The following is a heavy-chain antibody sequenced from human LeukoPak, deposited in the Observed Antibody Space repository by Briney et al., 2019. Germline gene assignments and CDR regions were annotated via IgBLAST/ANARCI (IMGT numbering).Heavy chain of an antibody. J-gene: IGHJ6*02. V-gene: IGHV3-48*04. CDR3: ARDLGIVVRIRYYGMDV. CDR1: GFTFSSYS. D-gene: IGHD3-22*01. Sequence: GGSLTLSCAASGFTFSSYSMNWVRQAPGKGLGWVSYISSSSSTIYYADSVKGRFTISRDNAKNSLYLQMNSLRAEDTAVYYCARDLGIVVRIRYYGMDVWGQGTTVTVSS. CDR2: ISSSSSTI.